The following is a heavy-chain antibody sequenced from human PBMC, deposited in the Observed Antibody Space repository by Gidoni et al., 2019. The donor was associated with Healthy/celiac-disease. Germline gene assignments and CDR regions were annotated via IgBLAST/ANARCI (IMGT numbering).Heavy chain of an antibody. J-gene: IGHJ4*02. CDR1: VFTFSSYA. CDR3: AKFPYYDSSGYYWGIGDY. Sequence: EVQLLESGGGLVQPGGSLRLSCAAPVFTFSSYAMRWVRQAPGKGLEWVSAISGSGSSTYYADSVKGRFTISRDNSKNTLYLQMNSLRAEDTAVYYCAKFPYYDSSGYYWGIGDYWGQGTLVTVSS. D-gene: IGHD3-22*01. CDR2: ISGSGSST. V-gene: IGHV3-23*01.